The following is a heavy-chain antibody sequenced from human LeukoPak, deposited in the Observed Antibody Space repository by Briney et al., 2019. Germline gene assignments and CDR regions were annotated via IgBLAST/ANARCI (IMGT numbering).Heavy chain of an antibody. CDR3: ARGNTVTAYYYYYYGMDV. J-gene: IGHJ6*04. CDR2: INHSGST. CDR1: GGSFSDYY. Sequence: SETLSLTCAVYGGSFSDYYWSWIRQPPGKGLEWIGEINHSGSTNYNPSLKSRVTISVDTSKNQFSLKLSSVTAADTAVYYCARGNTVTAYYYYYYGMDVWGKGTTVTVSS. D-gene: IGHD2-21*02. V-gene: IGHV4-34*01.